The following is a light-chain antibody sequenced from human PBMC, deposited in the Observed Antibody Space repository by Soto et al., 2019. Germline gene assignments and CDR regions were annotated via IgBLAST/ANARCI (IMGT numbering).Light chain of an antibody. J-gene: IGKJ2*01. V-gene: IGKV3D-20*02. CDR1: QSVSSYY. CDR3: QHRSNFYT. CDR2: GAT. Sequence: EIVLTQSPGTLSLSPGERATLSCRASQSVSSYYVAWYQQKPGQAPMLLIYGATSRVTGIPDRCSGSWSGTDIPIIISRLEPEVVALYYCQHRSNFYTFGQGTKLEIK.